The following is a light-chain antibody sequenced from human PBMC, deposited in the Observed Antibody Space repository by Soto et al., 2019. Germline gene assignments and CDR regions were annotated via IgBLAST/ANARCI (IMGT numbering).Light chain of an antibody. CDR2: DAS. CDR1: QSVSNSY. Sequence: EIVLTQSPGTLSLSPGERDTLSCRASQSVSNSYLAWYQQKPGQGPRLLIYDASSRATGIPDRFSGSASGTDFTLTISRLEPEDFAVYYCQQYAGSPSTFGQGTKVDIK. CDR3: QQYAGSPST. J-gene: IGKJ1*01. V-gene: IGKV3-20*01.